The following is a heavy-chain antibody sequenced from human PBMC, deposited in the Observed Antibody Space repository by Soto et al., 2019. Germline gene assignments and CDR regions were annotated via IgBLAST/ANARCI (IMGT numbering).Heavy chain of an antibody. CDR3: AKSYYDSSGYGYDY. Sequence: EVQLLESGGGLVQPGGSLRLSCAASGFTFSSYAMSWVRQAPGKGLEWVSAISGSGGSTYYADSVKGRFTSSRDNSKNTLYLQMNSLRAEDTAVYDCAKSYYDSSGYGYDYWGQGTLVTVSS. CDR1: GFTFSSYA. CDR2: ISGSGGST. D-gene: IGHD3-22*01. V-gene: IGHV3-23*01. J-gene: IGHJ4*02.